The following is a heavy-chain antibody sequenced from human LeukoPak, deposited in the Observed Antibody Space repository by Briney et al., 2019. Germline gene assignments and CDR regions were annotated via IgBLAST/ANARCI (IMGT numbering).Heavy chain of an antibody. CDR3: AGDHLGSCSSATCYRFDY. Sequence: ASVKVSCKASGYTFTRYSISWVRQAPGQGLEWMGWISAYNGDTNYAQNLQGRVTMTTDTSTSTAYMELRSLSADGGPVYYCAGDHLGSCSSATCYRFDYWGQGTLVTVSS. V-gene: IGHV1-18*01. J-gene: IGHJ4*02. CDR1: GYTFTRYS. D-gene: IGHD2-2*01. CDR2: ISAYNGDT.